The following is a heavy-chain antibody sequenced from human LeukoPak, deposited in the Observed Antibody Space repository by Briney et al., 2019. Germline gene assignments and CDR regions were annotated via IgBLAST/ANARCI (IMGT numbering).Heavy chain of an antibody. CDR2: IYPGDSYN. CDR1: GYSFTNYW. V-gene: IGHV5-51*01. Sequence: GESLKISRKCSGYSFTNYWIRWVRHMPAKRVEGGGIIYPGDSYNRYSPSFKGQVTISADKSISTAYLQWSSLKASDTAMYYCARFRGGYDYCYFDNWGQGTLVTVSS. D-gene: IGHD5-12*01. J-gene: IGHJ4*02. CDR3: ARFRGGYDYCYFDN.